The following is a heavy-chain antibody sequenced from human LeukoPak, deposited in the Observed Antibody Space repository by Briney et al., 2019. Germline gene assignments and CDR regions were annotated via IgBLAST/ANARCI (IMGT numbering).Heavy chain of an antibody. Sequence: GGSLRLSCAASGFTFSDYSMNWVRQAPGKGLEWVSYIGRNISAIYYADSVRGRVTISRDNAKNSLYLQMNSLRAEDTAVYYCARGPPREQQLVLGYWGQGTLVTVSS. J-gene: IGHJ4*02. CDR3: ARGPPREQQLVLGY. CDR1: GFTFSDYS. D-gene: IGHD6-13*01. V-gene: IGHV3-48*04. CDR2: IGRNISAI.